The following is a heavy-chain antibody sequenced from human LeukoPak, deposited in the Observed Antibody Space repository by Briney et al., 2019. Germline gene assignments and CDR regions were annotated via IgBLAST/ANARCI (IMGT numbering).Heavy chain of an antibody. CDR3: ATGRNDYDAFDI. D-gene: IGHD4-11*01. J-gene: IGHJ3*02. CDR2: ISAYNGNT. Sequence: ASVKVSCTASGYTFTSYSISWVRQAPGQGLEWLRWISAYNGNTNYAQKLQGRVTMTTDTSTSTAYMELRSLRSDDTAVYYCATGRNDYDAFDIWGQGTMVTVSS. CDR1: GYTFTSYS. V-gene: IGHV1-18*01.